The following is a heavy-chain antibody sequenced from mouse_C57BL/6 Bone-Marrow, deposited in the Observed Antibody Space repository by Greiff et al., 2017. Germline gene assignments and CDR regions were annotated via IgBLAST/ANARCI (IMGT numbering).Heavy chain of an antibody. CDR1: GFTFSSYG. V-gene: IGHV5-6*01. CDR3: ARRSDGYSYAMDY. Sequence: EVPLVESGGDLVKPGGSLKLSCAASGFTFSSYGMSWVRQTPAKRLEWVATISSGGSYTYYPDSVKGRFTISRDNAKNTLYLQMSSLKSEDTAMYYCARRSDGYSYAMDYWGQGTSVTVSS. CDR2: ISSGGSYT. D-gene: IGHD2-3*01. J-gene: IGHJ4*01.